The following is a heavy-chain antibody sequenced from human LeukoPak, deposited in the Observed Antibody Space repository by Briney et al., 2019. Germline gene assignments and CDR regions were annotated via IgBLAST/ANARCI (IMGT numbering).Heavy chain of an antibody. Sequence: GRSLRLSCTASGFTFSYYAIHWVRQAPGKGLEWVAIISYDGGNKYYADSVKGRLTISRDNSKNTVNLQMNSLGAEDTAVYYCARDQVVYGDYYMDVWGQGTTVTVSS. V-gene: IGHV3-30-3*01. CDR3: ARDQVVYGDYYMDV. D-gene: IGHD4-17*01. CDR1: GFTFSYYA. J-gene: IGHJ6*02. CDR2: ISYDGGNK.